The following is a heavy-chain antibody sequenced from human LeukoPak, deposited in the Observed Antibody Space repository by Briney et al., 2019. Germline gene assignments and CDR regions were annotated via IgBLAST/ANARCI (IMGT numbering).Heavy chain of an antibody. D-gene: IGHD5-12*01. CDR2: ISSSSSYI. V-gene: IGHV3-21*01. CDR1: GFTFSSYS. CDR3: ASYRGGYDCFDY. J-gene: IGHJ4*02. Sequence: KSGGSLRLSCAASGFTFSSYSMNWVRQAPGKGLEWVSSISSSSSYIYYADSVKGRFTISRDNAKNSLYLQMNSLRAEDTAVYYCASYRGGYDCFDYWGQGTLVTASS.